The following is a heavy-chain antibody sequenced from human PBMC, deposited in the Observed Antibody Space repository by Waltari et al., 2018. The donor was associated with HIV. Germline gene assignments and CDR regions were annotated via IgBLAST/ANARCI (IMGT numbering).Heavy chain of an antibody. CDR1: GFSLTTTKIW. CDR3: ARIDYGMDV. J-gene: IGHJ6*02. Sequence: QVTLKESGPALVDPTQTLTLTCTVSGFSLTTTKIWVSWVRHPPGRSLEWLARIDGDDWTFYSTSINTRLTVSRDTPKSQVVLRLTNVSPTDTATYYCARIDYGMDVWGQGTTVTVSS. CDR2: IDGDDWT. V-gene: IGHV2-70*04.